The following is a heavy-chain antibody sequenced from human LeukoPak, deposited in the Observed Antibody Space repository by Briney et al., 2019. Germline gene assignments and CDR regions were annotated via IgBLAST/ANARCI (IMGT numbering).Heavy chain of an antibody. CDR1: GYTFTGYY. V-gene: IGHV1-2*06. CDR3: ARLYTNSNLSSWRFDP. D-gene: IGHD6-13*01. CDR2: INPNSGGT. Sequence: ASVKVSCKASGYTFTGYYMHWVRQAPGQGLEWMGRINPNSGGTNYAQNFQGRVTMTRDTSISTAYMELSRLRSGDTAVYYCARLYTNSNLSSWRFDPWGQGTLVTVSS. J-gene: IGHJ5*02.